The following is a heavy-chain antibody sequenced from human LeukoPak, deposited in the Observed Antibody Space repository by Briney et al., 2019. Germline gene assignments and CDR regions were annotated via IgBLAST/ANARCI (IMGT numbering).Heavy chain of an antibody. CDR2: INPNSGDT. CDR1: AYTFTGYY. V-gene: IGHV1-2*02. Sequence: ASVKVSCKASAYTFTGYYIHWVRQAPGQGLEWMGWINPNSGDTNYAQKFQGRVTMTRDTSISTAYMELSGLTSDDVAVYYCARDPLLWFGEPYYYMDVWGKGTTVTISS. J-gene: IGHJ6*03. D-gene: IGHD3-10*01. CDR3: ARDPLLWFGEPYYYMDV.